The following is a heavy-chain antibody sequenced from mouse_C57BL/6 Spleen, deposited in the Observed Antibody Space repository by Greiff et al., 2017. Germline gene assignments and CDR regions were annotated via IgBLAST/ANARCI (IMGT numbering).Heavy chain of an antibody. CDR1: GFNIKDYY. Sequence: VQLQQSGAELVRPGASVKLSCTASGFNIKDYYMHWVKQRPEQGLEWIGRIDPEDGDTEYAPKFQGKATMTADTSSNTAYLQLSSRTSEDTAVYYCTTVVATGAMDYWGQGTSVTVSS. J-gene: IGHJ4*01. V-gene: IGHV14-1*01. D-gene: IGHD1-1*01. CDR2: IDPEDGDT. CDR3: TTVVATGAMDY.